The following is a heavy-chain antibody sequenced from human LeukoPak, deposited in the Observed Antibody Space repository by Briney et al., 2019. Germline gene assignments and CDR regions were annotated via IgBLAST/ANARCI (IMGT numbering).Heavy chain of an antibody. J-gene: IGHJ3*01. D-gene: IGHD5-18*01. CDR2: IKQDGSEK. CDR1: GYTFTSHW. Sequence: GGSLRLSCAAPGYTFTSHWMSWVRQAPGKGLEWMATIKQDGSEKYYVDSVKGRFTISRDNAKNTLYLQMKSLRADDTALYYCARGLTAIDVWGKGTMVTVSS. V-gene: IGHV3-7*01. CDR3: ARGLTAIDV.